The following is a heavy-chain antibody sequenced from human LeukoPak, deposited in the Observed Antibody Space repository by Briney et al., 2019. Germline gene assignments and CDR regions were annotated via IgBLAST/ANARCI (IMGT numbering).Heavy chain of an antibody. CDR3: ARVYDSSGYRDNWFDP. CDR1: GGTFSSYA. V-gene: IGHV1-69*04. J-gene: IGHJ5*02. D-gene: IGHD3-22*01. CDR2: IIPILSIA. Sequence: ASVKVSCKASGGTFSSYAISWVRQAPGQGLEWMGRIIPILSIANYAQKFQGRVTITADKSTSTAYMELSSLRSEDTAVYYCARVYDSSGYRDNWFDPWGQGTLVTVSS.